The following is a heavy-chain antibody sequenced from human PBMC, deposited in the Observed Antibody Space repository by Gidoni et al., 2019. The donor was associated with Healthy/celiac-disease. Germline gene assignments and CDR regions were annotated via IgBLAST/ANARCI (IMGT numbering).Heavy chain of an antibody. D-gene: IGHD1-7*01. CDR3: AKELELGGFDY. CDR1: GFTFSSYG. J-gene: IGHJ4*02. CDR2: ISYDGSNK. Sequence: QVQLVESGGGVVQPGRSLRLSCEASGFTFSSYGMHWVRQAPGKGLEWVAVISYDGSNKYYADSVKGRFTISRDNSKNTLYLQMNSLRAEDTAVYYCAKELELGGFDYWGQGTLVTVSS. V-gene: IGHV3-30*18.